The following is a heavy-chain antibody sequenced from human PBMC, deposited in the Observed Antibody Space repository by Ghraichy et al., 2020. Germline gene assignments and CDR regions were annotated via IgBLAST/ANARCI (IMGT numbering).Heavy chain of an antibody. CDR1: GDSVSSTTSA. CDR3: SRGVAGDRYYYSTMDV. V-gene: IGHV6-1*01. D-gene: IGHD6-19*01. Sequence: SQTLSLTCAIYGDSVSSTTSAWNWIRQSPSRGLEWLGRTYLRSQWYHDSAVSVRGRITISPDTSKNQFSLRLTSMTPDDTAVYYCSRGVAGDRYYYSTMDVWGQGTAVIVSS. CDR2: TYLRSQWYH. J-gene: IGHJ6*02.